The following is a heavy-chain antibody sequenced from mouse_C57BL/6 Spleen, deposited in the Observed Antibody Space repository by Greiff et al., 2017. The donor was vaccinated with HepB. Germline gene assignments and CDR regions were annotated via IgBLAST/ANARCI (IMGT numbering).Heavy chain of an antibody. CDR2: IRLKSDNYAT. Sequence: EVQLVESGGGLVQPGGSMKLSCVASGFTFSNYWMNWVRQSPEKGLEWVAQIRLKSDNYATHYAESVKGRFTISRDDSKSSVYLQMNNLRAEDTGIYYCTALHWYFDVWGTGTTVTVSS. CDR1: GFTFSNYW. CDR3: TALHWYFDV. V-gene: IGHV6-3*01. J-gene: IGHJ1*03.